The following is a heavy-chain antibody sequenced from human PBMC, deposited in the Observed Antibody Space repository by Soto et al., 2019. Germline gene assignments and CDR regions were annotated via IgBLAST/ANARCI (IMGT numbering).Heavy chain of an antibody. CDR1: GDSVTISDYY. J-gene: IGHJ4*02. V-gene: IGHV4-39*01. CDR2: IHYIGST. CDR3: AAHDSGGYYAEY. Sequence: QLQLQESGPGLVKPSETLSLTCTVSGDSVTISDYYWGWIRQPPGKVLEWIGSIHYIGSTYYNPSLKSPVTISGDTSKKQFSLKLTSVTAADAAVYYCAAHDSGGYYAEYWGQGTLVTVSA. D-gene: IGHD3-22*01.